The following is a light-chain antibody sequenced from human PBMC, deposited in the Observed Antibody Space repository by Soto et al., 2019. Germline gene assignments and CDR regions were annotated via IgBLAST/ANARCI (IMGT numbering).Light chain of an antibody. CDR3: QQRSNWPCT. V-gene: IGKV3-11*01. Sequence: IVMTQSPATLSVSPGERATLSCRASQSVSSNLAWYQQKPGQAPRLLIYDASNRATGIPARFSGSGSGTDFTLTISSLEPEDFAVYYCQQRSNWPCTFGQGTRLEIK. CDR2: DAS. CDR1: QSVSSN. J-gene: IGKJ5*01.